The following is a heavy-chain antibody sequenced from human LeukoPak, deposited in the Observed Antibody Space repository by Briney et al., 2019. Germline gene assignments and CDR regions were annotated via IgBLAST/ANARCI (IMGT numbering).Heavy chain of an antibody. V-gene: IGHV4-59*01. J-gene: IGHJ3*02. D-gene: IGHD6-19*01. CDR2: IYYSGST. Sequence: SETLSLTCAVYGGSFGGYYWSWIRQPPGKGLEWIGYIYYSGSTNYNPSLKSRVTISVDTSKNQFSLKLSSVTAADTAVYYCARAVADAFDIWGQGTMVTVSS. CDR3: ARAVADAFDI. CDR1: GGSFGGYY.